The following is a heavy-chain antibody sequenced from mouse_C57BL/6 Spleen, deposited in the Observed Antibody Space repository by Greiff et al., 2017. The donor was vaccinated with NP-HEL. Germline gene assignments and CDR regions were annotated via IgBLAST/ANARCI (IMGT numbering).Heavy chain of an antibody. D-gene: IGHD2-2*01. CDR2: IDPSDSYT. Sequence: QVQLQQPGAELVKPGASVKLSCKASGYTFTSYWMQWVKQRPGQGLEWIGEIDPSDSYTNSNQKFKGKATLTVDTSSSTAYMQLSSLASEDSAGYYCASGNGYDGYFDYWGQGTTLTVSS. CDR1: GYTFTSYW. CDR3: ASGNGYDGYFDY. V-gene: IGHV1-50*01. J-gene: IGHJ2*01.